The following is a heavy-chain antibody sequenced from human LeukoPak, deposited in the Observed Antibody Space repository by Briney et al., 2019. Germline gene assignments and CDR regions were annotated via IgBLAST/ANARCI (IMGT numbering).Heavy chain of an antibody. V-gene: IGHV3-48*03. D-gene: IGHD7-27*01. Sequence: GGSLRLSCAASGFTFSSYEMNWVRQAPGKGLEWVSYISSSGRTIYYADSVKGRSTISRDNAKNSLYLQMNSLRVEDTAAYYCARGDPEEGLGTRAFDIWGQGTMVTVSS. J-gene: IGHJ3*02. CDR2: ISSSGRTI. CDR3: ARGDPEEGLGTRAFDI. CDR1: GFTFSSYE.